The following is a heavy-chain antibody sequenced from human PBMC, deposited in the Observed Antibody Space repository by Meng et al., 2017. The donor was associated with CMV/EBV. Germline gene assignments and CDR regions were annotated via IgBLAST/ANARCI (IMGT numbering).Heavy chain of an antibody. J-gene: IGHJ4*02. Sequence: SSVPVSCQASGGTFSSYAISWVRQAPGQGLEWMGGIIPILGIANYAQKFQGRVTITADKSTSTAYMEMSSLRSEDTAVYYCARPPDTRRDYYDFWSGYYFAYWGQGTLVTVSS. V-gene: IGHV1-69*10. CDR3: ARPPDTRRDYYDFWSGYYFAY. CDR2: IIPILGIA. CDR1: GGTFSSYA. D-gene: IGHD3-3*01.